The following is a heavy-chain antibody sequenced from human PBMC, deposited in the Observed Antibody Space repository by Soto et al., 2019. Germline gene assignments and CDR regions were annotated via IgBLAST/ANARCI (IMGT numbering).Heavy chain of an antibody. J-gene: IGHJ3*02. CDR2: IKQDGTEK. D-gene: IGHD5-18*01. CDR1: GFTFSRYW. Sequence: GSLRLSCAASGFTFSRYWMNWVRQAPGKGLEWVANIKQDGTEKNYVDSVKGRFTISRDNAKNSLYLQMDSLRAEDTAVYFCARGDTPMITGMDSFDIWGQGTLVTVSS. V-gene: IGHV3-7*01. CDR3: ARGDTPMITGMDSFDI.